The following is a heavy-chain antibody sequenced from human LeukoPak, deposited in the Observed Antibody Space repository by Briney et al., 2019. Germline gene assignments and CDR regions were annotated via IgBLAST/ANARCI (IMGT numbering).Heavy chain of an antibody. J-gene: IGHJ4*02. CDR1: GGSFSGYY. CDR3: AIAGAAAGNLNDY. D-gene: IGHD6-13*01. Sequence: SETLSLTCAVYGGSFSGYYWSWIHQPPGKGLEWIGEINHSGSTNYNPSLKSRVTISVDTSKNQFSLKLSSVTAADTAVYYCAIAGAAAGNLNDYWGQGTLVTVSS. CDR2: INHSGST. V-gene: IGHV4-34*01.